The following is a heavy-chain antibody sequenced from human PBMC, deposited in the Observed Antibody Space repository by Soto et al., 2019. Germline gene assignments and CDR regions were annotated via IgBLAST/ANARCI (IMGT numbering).Heavy chain of an antibody. V-gene: IGHV4-4*02. Sequence: SETLSLTCAVSGGSFTSNNWWTWVRQPPGQGLEWIGEIYRTGSTNYNPSLKSRVTISLDKSENQFSLKVTSLTAADTAVYYCASRDAGTSVDYWGQGTLVTVSS. J-gene: IGHJ4*02. CDR2: IYRTGST. CDR1: GGSFTSNNW. CDR3: ASRDAGTSVDY. D-gene: IGHD1-7*01.